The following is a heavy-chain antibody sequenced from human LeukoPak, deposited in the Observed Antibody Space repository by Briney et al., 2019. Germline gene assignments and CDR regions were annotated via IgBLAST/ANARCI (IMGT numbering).Heavy chain of an antibody. CDR3: ARGGVGATTAYFDY. CDR1: GGSISSGGYY. J-gene: IGHJ4*02. CDR2: IYYSGST. Sequence: SETLSLTCTVSGGSISSGGYYWSWIRQHPGKGLEWIGYIYYSGSTYYNPSLKSRVTISVDTSKNQFSLKLSSVTAADTAVYYCARGGVGATTAYFDYWGQGTLVTVSS. D-gene: IGHD1-26*01. V-gene: IGHV4-31*03.